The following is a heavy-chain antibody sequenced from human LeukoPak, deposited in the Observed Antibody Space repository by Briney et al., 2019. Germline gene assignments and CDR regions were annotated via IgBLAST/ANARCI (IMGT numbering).Heavy chain of an antibody. V-gene: IGHV3-7*05. J-gene: IGHJ5*02. CDR1: GFTFSNYW. CDR3: ARASDPWLQLT. CDR2: IKQDGSEK. Sequence: GGSLGLSCAASGFTFSNYWMIWVRQAPGKGLEWVGNIKQDGSEKRYADSVRGRFSISRDNAQTTLYLQMNSLRAEDTAVYYCARASDPWLQLTWGQGTLVTVSS. D-gene: IGHD5-24*01.